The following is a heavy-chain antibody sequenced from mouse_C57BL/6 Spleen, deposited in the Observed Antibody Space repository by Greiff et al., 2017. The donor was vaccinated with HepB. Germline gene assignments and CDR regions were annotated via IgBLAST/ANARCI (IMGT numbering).Heavy chain of an antibody. CDR2: IHPNSGST. V-gene: IGHV1-64*01. J-gene: IGHJ4*01. CDR1: GYTFTSYW. Sequence: QVQLQQPGAELVKPGASVKLSCKASGYTFTSYWTHWVKQRPGQGLEWIGMIHPNSGSTNYNEKFKSKATLTVDKSSTTAYMQLSSLTSEDSAVYYCAIYGYAMDYWGQGTSVTVSS. D-gene: IGHD1-1*01. CDR3: AIYGYAMDY.